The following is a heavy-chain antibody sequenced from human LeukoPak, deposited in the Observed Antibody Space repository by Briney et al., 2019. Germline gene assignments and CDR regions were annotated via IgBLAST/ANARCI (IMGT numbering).Heavy chain of an antibody. CDR2: IRSKTDGGTP. CDR3: TTASRA. CDR1: GFIFSNAW. D-gene: IGHD6-6*01. J-gene: IGHJ1*01. V-gene: IGHV3-15*01. Sequence: GGPLRLSCAASGFIFSNAWMSWVRQAPGKGLEWVGRIRSKTDGGTPDYAAPVKGRFTISRDDSKSMLYLQMNSLKTEDTAVYYCTTASRAWGQGTLVTVSS.